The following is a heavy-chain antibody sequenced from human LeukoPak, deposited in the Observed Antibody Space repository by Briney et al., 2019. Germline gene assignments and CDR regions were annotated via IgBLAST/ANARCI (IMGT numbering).Heavy chain of an antibody. CDR3: ATAGSDWNYGIPFDP. V-gene: IGHV1-69-2*01. CDR2: VDPEDGET. J-gene: IGHJ5*02. D-gene: IGHD1-7*01. CDR1: GYTFTDYY. Sequence: ASVKVSCKVSGYTFTDYYMHWVQQAPGKGPEWMGLVDPEDGETIYAEKFQGRVTITADTSTDTAYMELSSLRSEDTAVYYCATAGSDWNYGIPFDPWGQGTLVTVSS.